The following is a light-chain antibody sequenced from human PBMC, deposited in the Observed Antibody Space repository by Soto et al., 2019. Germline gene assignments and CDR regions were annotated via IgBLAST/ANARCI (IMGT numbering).Light chain of an antibody. CDR1: QSVSSD. CDR2: DAS. CDR3: QQYGSSPWT. J-gene: IGKJ1*01. Sequence: TQSPAPLSVSPGERATLSCRASQSVSSDFAWYQQKPGQAPRLLIYDASNRATGIPARFSGSGSGTDFTLTISSLEPEDFAVYYCQQYGSSPWTFGQGTKVDIK. V-gene: IGKV3-20*01.